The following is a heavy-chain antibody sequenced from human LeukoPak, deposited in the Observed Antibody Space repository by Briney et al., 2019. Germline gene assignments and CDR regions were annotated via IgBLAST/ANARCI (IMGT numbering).Heavy chain of an antibody. V-gene: IGHV4-34*01. CDR2: IHYKGAT. CDR3: ARGILGSFYFDV. Sequence: PSETLSPTCAVSGGSFSGYYWSWIRQSPGKGLEWIAEIHYKGATSHKPSLESRVTISGDTSKNQISLKVTSVTAADTAVYYCARGILGSFYFDVWGRGTLVTVSS. CDR1: GGSFSGYY. J-gene: IGHJ2*01. D-gene: IGHD3-3*01.